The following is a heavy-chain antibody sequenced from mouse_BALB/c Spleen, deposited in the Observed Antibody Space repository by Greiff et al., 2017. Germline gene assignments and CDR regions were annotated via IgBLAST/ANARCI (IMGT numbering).Heavy chain of an antibody. CDR2: IYPGGGYT. J-gene: IGHJ2*01. Sequence: QVQLQQSGAELVRPGTSVKISCKASGYTFTNYWLGWVKQRPGHGLEWIGDIYPGGGYTNYNEKFKGKATLTADTSSSTAYMQLSSLTSEDSAVYFCARGAYYGNYAYFDYWGQGTTLTVSS. CDR1: GYTFTNYW. CDR3: ARGAYYGNYAYFDY. D-gene: IGHD2-10*01. V-gene: IGHV1-63*02.